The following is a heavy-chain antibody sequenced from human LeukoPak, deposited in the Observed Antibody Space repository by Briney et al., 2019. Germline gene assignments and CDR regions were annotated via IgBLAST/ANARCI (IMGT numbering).Heavy chain of an antibody. CDR2: INIDESIT. V-gene: IGHV3-74*01. Sequence: PGGSLRLSCAASGFTFSSYWMHWVRQAPGKGLVWVSRINIDESITTYADSVKGRFTISRDNAKNTLYLQMGSLRAEDAAVYYCVRDVTTVLDYWGQGTLVTVSS. CDR1: GFTFSSYW. CDR3: VRDVTTVLDY. D-gene: IGHD4-17*01. J-gene: IGHJ4*02.